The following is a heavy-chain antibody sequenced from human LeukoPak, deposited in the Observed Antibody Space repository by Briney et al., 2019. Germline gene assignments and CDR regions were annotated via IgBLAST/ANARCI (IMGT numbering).Heavy chain of an antibody. V-gene: IGHV1-46*01. CDR2: INPSGGST. CDR1: GYTFTSYY. CDR3: ARVGITAATADY. Sequence: GASVKVSCKASGYTFTSYYMHWVRQAPGQGLEWMGIINPSGGSTSYAQKFQGRVTMTSDTSTSTVYMELHSLRSEDTAVYFCARVGITAATADYWGQGTLVTVSS. J-gene: IGHJ4*02. D-gene: IGHD4-23*01.